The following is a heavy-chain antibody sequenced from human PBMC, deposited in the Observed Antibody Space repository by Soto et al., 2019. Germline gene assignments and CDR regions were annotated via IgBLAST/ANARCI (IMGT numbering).Heavy chain of an antibody. Sequence: QAQLVQSGADVKKPGASVKVSCKASGYSFTDHYMHWVRQAPGQGLEWLGWINPNTGVTHFAQKFQGWVTMTRDTSINTAYMELTRLKSDDTAFYYCAKGKGVGATPDGANCWGQGTLVTVSS. V-gene: IGHV1-2*04. D-gene: IGHD1-26*01. CDR1: GYSFTDHY. CDR3: AKGKGVGATPDGANC. CDR2: INPNTGVT. J-gene: IGHJ4*02.